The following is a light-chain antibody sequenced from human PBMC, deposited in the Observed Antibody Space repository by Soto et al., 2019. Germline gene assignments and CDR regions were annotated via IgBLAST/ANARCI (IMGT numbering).Light chain of an antibody. J-gene: IGKJ4*01. CDR3: QQYGSSPLT. Sequence: EIVLTQSPGTLSLSPGDTATLSCRASQSVSSSYLAWYQQKPGQAPKLLIYAASSRATGIPDRFSGSASGKDFTLTISRLAPEDFAVYYCQQYGSSPLTFGGGTKVDIK. CDR2: AAS. CDR1: QSVSSSY. V-gene: IGKV3-20*01.